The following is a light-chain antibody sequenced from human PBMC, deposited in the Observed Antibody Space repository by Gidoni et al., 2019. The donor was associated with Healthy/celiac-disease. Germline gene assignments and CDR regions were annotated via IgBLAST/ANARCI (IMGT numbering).Light chain of an antibody. CDR2: DAS. J-gene: IGKJ2*01. Sequence: EFVLTQSPATLSLSPVERATLSCRASQSVSSYLAWYQQKPGQAPRLLIYDASNRATGIPARFSGSGSGTDFTLTISSLEPEDFAVYYWQQRSNWPRTFGQGTKLEIK. V-gene: IGKV3-11*01. CDR3: QQRSNWPRT. CDR1: QSVSSY.